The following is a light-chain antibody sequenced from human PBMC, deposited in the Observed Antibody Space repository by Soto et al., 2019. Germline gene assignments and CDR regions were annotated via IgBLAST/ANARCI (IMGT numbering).Light chain of an antibody. CDR2: DVS. CDR3: RSYTTSSTPYV. Sequence: QSVLTRPAAVSVSPGQSITISFTGTSGDVGGYNYVSWYQQHPGKAPKLMSYDVSNGPSGVSNRFSGSKSGNTASLAISGLQAEDAAHYYCRSYTTSSTPYVFGTATKVTVL. CDR1: SGDVGGYNY. V-gene: IGLV2-14*01. J-gene: IGLJ1*01.